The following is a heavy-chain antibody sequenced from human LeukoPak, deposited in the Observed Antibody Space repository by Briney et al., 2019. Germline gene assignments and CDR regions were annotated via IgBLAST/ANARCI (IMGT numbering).Heavy chain of an antibody. J-gene: IGHJ6*02. V-gene: IGHV4-34*01. CDR3: ARIRLRFLEWSHYYYYGMDV. CDR1: GGSFSGYY. D-gene: IGHD3-3*01. CDR2: INHSGST. Sequence: SETLSLTCAVYGGSFSGYYWSWIRQPPGKGLEWMGEINHSGSTNYNPSLKSRVTISVDTSKNQFSLKLSSVTAADTAVYYCARIRLRFLEWSHYYYYGMDVWGQGTTVTVSS.